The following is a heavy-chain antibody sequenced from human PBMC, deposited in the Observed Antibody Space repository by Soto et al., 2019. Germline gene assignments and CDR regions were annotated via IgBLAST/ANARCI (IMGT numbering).Heavy chain of an antibody. CDR1: GFTFSSYE. CDR3: AREAYDDGSGYYPPAFDP. Sequence: GGSLRLSCAASGFTFSSYEMNWVRQAPGKGLEWVSYISSSGSTIYYADSVKGRFTISRDNAKNSLYLQMNSLRAEDRAVYYCAREAYDDGSGYYPPAFDPWGQGTLVTVSS. J-gene: IGHJ5*02. CDR2: ISSSGSTI. D-gene: IGHD3-3*01. V-gene: IGHV3-48*03.